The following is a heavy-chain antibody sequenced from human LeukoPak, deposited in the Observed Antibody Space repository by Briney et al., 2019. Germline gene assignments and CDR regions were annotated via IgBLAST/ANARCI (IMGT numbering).Heavy chain of an antibody. D-gene: IGHD3-22*01. CDR1: GFTVSSND. J-gene: IGHJ4*02. V-gene: IGHV3-11*04. CDR3: AKNYFDSSGYYSAIDY. CDR2: ISSSGSTI. Sequence: GGSLRLSCAASGFTVSSNDMSWVRQAPGKGLEWVSYISSSGSTIYYADSVKGRFTISRDNAKNSLYLQMNSLRAEDTAVYYCAKNYFDSSGYYSAIDYWGQGTLVTVSS.